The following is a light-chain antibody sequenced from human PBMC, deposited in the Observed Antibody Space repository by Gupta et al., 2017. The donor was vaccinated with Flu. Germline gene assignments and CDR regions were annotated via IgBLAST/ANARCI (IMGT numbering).Light chain of an antibody. CDR3: QSYDSSLSAHVV. Sequence: QSVLTQPPSVSGAPGQRVTISCTGSSSNIGAGYDVHWYQQLPGTAPNLLIYGNSNRPSGVPDRFSGSKSGTSASLAITGLQAEDEADYDCQSYDSSLSAHVVFGGGTKLTVL. CDR2: GNS. CDR1: SSNIGAGYD. J-gene: IGLJ2*01. V-gene: IGLV1-40*01.